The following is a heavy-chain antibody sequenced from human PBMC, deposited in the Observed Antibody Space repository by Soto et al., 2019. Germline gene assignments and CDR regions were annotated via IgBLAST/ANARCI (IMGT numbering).Heavy chain of an antibody. V-gene: IGHV3-30-3*01. CDR2: ISYDGSNK. CDR3: ARDFRNLPKPYYYDSSGSYGN. Sequence: GGSMRLSCAASGFTFSSYAMHWVRQAPGKGLEWVAVISYDGSNKYYADSVKGRFTISRDNSKNTLYLQMNSLRAEDTAVYYCARDFRNLPKPYYYDSSGSYGNCGHGTLVTVSS. CDR1: GFTFSSYA. D-gene: IGHD3-22*01. J-gene: IGHJ4*01.